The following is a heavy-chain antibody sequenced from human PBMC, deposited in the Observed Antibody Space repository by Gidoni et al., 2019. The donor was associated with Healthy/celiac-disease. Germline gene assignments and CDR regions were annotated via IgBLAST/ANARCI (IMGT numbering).Heavy chain of an antibody. J-gene: IGHJ3*02. CDR1: GFTFSSYA. V-gene: IGHV3-23*01. CDR2: ISGSGGST. D-gene: IGHD3-22*01. CDR3: AKDLSSGYYYDAFDI. Sequence: EVQRLASGGGLVQPGGSLRLSCAASGFTFSSYAMSWVRQAPGKGLEWVSAISGSGGSTYYADSVKGRFTISRDNSKNTLYLQMNSPRAEDTAVYYCAKDLSSGYYYDAFDIWGQGTMVTVSS.